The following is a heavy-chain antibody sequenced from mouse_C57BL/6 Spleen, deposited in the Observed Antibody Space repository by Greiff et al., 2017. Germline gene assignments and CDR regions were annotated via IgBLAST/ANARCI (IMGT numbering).Heavy chain of an antibody. CDR1: GYTFTSYW. V-gene: IGHV1-55*01. CDR2: IYPGSGST. D-gene: IGHD1-1*01. CDR3: AIWDLITTVVATDAMDY. Sequence: QVQLQQPGAELVKPGASVKMSCKASGYTFTSYWITWVKQRPGQGLEWIGDIYPGSGSTNYNEKFKSKATLTVDTSSSTAYMQLSSLTSEDSAVYYCAIWDLITTVVATDAMDYWGQGTSVTVSS. J-gene: IGHJ4*01.